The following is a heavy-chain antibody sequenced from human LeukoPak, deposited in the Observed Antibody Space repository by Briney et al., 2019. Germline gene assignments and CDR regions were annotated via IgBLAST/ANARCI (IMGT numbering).Heavy chain of an antibody. Sequence: GGPLRLSCAASDSSFRSHDMSWVRQTLEKGLEWVSPIAGDGASFYADSVKGRFTISRDKSENILYLQMNSPRADDTAIYYCAKGPNFGSWRAVDYWGQGRLVTVSS. D-gene: IGHD3-10*01. CDR3: AKGPNFGSWRAVDY. V-gene: IGHV3-23*01. J-gene: IGHJ4*02. CDR2: IAGDGAS. CDR1: DSSFRSHD.